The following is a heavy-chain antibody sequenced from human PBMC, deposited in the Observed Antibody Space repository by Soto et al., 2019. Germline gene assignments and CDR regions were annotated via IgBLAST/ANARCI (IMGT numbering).Heavy chain of an antibody. CDR3: ARVVAGTRKLDY. Sequence: PSETLSLTCAVYGGSFSGYYWSWIRQPPGKGLEWIGEINHSGSANYNPSLKSRVTISVDTSKNQFSLKLSSVTAADTAVYCCARVVAGTRKLDYWGQGTLVTVSS. J-gene: IGHJ4*02. V-gene: IGHV4-34*01. CDR2: INHSGSA. D-gene: IGHD6-19*01. CDR1: GGSFSGYY.